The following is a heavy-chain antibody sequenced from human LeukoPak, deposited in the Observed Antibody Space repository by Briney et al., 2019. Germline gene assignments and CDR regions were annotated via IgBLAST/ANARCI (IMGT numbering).Heavy chain of an antibody. CDR1: GGSISSYY. CDR3: ARGKVVAGTPGQNSWDY. D-gene: IGHD6-19*01. V-gene: IGHV4-4*07. CDR2: IYTSGST. Sequence: PSETLSLTCTVPGGSISSYYWNWIRQPAGKGLEWVGRIYTSGSTNYNPSLKSRVSMSVDTSKNQFSLKLSSVTAADTAVYYCARGKVVAGTPGQNSWDYWGQGTLVTVSS. J-gene: IGHJ4*02.